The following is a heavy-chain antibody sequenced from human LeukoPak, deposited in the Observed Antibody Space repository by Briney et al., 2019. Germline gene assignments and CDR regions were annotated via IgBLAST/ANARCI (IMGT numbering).Heavy chain of an antibody. J-gene: IGHJ4*02. CDR1: GYTFTGYY. V-gene: IGHV1-2*02. CDR3: ARTNNGYGYN. D-gene: IGHD5-18*01. Sequence: ASVKVSCKASGYTFTGYYMHWVRQAPGQGLEWMGWINPNSGGTNYAQKFQGRVTVARDTSISTAYMELSRLRSNDTAVYFCARTNNGYGYNWGQGTLVTVSS. CDR2: INPNSGGT.